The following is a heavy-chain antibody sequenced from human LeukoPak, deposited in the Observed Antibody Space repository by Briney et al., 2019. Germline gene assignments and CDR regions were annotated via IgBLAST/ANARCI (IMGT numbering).Heavy chain of an antibody. CDR2: IYYSGSI. D-gene: IGHD4-23*01. V-gene: IGHV4-61*01. CDR1: GGSVSSSSYY. CDR3: ARGLDYGGNSAFDY. Sequence: SETLSLTCTVSGGSVSSSSYYWSWIRQPPGKGLEWIGYIYYSGSINYNPSLKSRVTISVDMSKNQFSLKLSSVTAADTAVYYCARGLDYGGNSAFDYWGQGTLVTVSS. J-gene: IGHJ4*02.